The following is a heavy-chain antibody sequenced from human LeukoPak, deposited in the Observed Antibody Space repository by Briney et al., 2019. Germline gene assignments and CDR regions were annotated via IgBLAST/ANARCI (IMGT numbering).Heavy chain of an antibody. Sequence: SETLSFTCTVSGGSISSYYWSWIRQPPGKGLEWIGYIYYSGSTNYNPSLKSRVTISVDTSKNQFSLKLSSVTAADTAVYYCARRAYYYDSSGYYAATGFDYWGQGTLVTVSS. CDR3: ARRAYYYDSSGYYAATGFDY. J-gene: IGHJ4*02. CDR2: IYYSGST. D-gene: IGHD3-22*01. CDR1: GGSISSYY. V-gene: IGHV4-59*08.